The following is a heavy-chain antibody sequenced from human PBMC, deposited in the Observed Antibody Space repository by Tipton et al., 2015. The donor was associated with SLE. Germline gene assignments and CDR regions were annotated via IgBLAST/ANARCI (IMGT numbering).Heavy chain of an antibody. CDR2: IYYSGST. J-gene: IGHJ6*02. V-gene: IGHV4-39*07. CDR1: GGSISSSSYY. Sequence: LRLSCTVSGGSISSSSYYWGWLRQPPGKGLEGIGSIYYSGSTYYNPSLKSRVTISVDTSKNQFSLKLSSVTAADTAVYYCARDSSSWSFYGMDVWGQGTTVTVSS. CDR3: ARDSSSWSFYGMDV. D-gene: IGHD6-13*01.